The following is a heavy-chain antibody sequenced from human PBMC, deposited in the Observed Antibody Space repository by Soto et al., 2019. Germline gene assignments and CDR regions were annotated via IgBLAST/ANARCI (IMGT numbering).Heavy chain of an antibody. CDR1: GGSFSGYY. CDR3: ARVSGIYYYGMDV. CDR2: INHSGST. V-gene: IGHV4-34*01. D-gene: IGHD3-10*01. Sequence: SQTLSLTCAVYGGSFSGYYWSWIRQPPGKGLEWIGEINHSGSTNYNPSLKSRVTISVDTSKNQFSLKLSSVTAADTAVYYCARVSGIYYYGMDVWGQGTTVTVSS. J-gene: IGHJ6*02.